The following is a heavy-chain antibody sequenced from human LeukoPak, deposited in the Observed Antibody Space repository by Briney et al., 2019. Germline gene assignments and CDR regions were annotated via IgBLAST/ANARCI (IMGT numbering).Heavy chain of an antibody. Sequence: PGCAVNVSFMSCVYTFTCYYRHGLGQAPGQGLEGMGAISPSDGGTNYAQKFQGRVTMARDTSTSTVYMDLSSLRSEDTAVYYCTREGGCSGGSCYRFDPWGQGALVTVSS. CDR2: ISPSDGGT. CDR3: TREGGCSGGSCYRFDP. CDR1: VYTFTCYY. J-gene: IGHJ5*02. D-gene: IGHD2-15*01. V-gene: IGHV1-46*03.